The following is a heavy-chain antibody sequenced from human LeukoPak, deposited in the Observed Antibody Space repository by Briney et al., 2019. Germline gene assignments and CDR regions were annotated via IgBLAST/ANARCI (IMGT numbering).Heavy chain of an antibody. Sequence: GSLRLSCAASGFTFSSYAMSWVRQAPGKGLEWIGEIYHSGSTNYNPSLKSRVTISVDKSKNQFSLKLSSVTAADTAVYYYARGIVLSWFDPWGQGTLVTVSS. D-gene: IGHD2/OR15-2a*01. CDR3: ARGIVLSWFDP. V-gene: IGHV4-4*02. CDR2: IYHSGST. J-gene: IGHJ5*02. CDR1: GFTFSSYAM.